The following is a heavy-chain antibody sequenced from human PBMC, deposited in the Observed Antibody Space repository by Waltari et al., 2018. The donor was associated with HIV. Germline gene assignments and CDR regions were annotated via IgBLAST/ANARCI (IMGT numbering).Heavy chain of an antibody. CDR2: INHSGRS. D-gene: IGHD3-22*01. CDR1: GGSFSGYY. CDR3: ARGKSYQISYDSNGFNY. Sequence: QVQLQQWGAGLLKPSETLSLTCAVYGGSFSGYYWSWIRQPPGKGLEWMGEINHSGRSNYNPSLKSRVTISVDTSKNQFSLKLSSVTAADTALYYCARGKSYQISYDSNGFNYWGQGTLVTVSS. V-gene: IGHV4-34*01. J-gene: IGHJ4*02.